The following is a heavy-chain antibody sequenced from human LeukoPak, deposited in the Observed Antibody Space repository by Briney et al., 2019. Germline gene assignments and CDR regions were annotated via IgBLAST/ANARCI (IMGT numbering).Heavy chain of an antibody. Sequence: QAGGSLRLSCAASGFTFSSYAMSWVRQAPGKGLEWVSVISADSATTFYADSVKGRFTISRDNAKNTVFLQMSSLRAEDTALYYCARKSASGNYPLDYWGQGTLVTVSS. CDR2: ISADSATT. J-gene: IGHJ4*02. D-gene: IGHD3-10*01. CDR3: ARKSASGNYPLDY. CDR1: GFTFSSYA. V-gene: IGHV3-23*01.